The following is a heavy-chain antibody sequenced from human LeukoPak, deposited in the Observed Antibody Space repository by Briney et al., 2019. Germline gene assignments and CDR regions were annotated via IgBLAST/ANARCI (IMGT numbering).Heavy chain of an antibody. CDR3: ARVGSSGWPDYYYYYMDV. V-gene: IGHV4-39*07. Sequence: SETLSLTCTVSGGSVSSSSYYWGWIRQPPGKGLEWIGSIYYSGSTNYNPSLKSRVTISLDTSKNQFSLKLSSVTAADTAVYYCARVGSSGWPDYYYYYMDVWGKGTTVTVSS. CDR1: GGSVSSSSYY. J-gene: IGHJ6*03. CDR2: IYYSGST. D-gene: IGHD6-19*01.